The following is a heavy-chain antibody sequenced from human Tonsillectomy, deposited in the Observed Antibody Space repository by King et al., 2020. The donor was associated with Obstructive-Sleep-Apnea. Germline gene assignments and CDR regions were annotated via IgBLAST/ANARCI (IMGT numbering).Heavy chain of an antibody. CDR3: ARGYLAAALSSYYYGMDV. Sequence: VQLVESGAEVKKPGASVKVSCKASGYTFTSYGISWVRQAPGQGLEWMGWISAYNGNTNYAQKLQGRVTLTTDTSTSTAYMELRSLRSDDTAVYYCARGYLAAALSSYYYGMDVWGQGTTVTVSS. CDR2: ISAYNGNT. V-gene: IGHV1-18*01. CDR1: GYTFTSYG. D-gene: IGHD6-13*01. J-gene: IGHJ6*02.